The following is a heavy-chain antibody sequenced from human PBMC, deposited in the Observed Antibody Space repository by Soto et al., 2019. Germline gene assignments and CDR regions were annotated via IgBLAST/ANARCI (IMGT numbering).Heavy chain of an antibody. V-gene: IGHV1-46*01. Sequence: QEQLVQSGAEVKKPGASVKVSCKASGYTFTHYYIHWVRQAPGQGLEWMGMINPSGGSTDYAQKFQGRVTMTTDTSTTTVYMELSSLRSDDTAVYYCARPPFPGCINGVCYPCDHWGQGTLVTVSS. J-gene: IGHJ4*02. CDR1: GYTFTHYY. CDR3: ARPPFPGCINGVCYPCDH. CDR2: INPSGGST. D-gene: IGHD2-8*01.